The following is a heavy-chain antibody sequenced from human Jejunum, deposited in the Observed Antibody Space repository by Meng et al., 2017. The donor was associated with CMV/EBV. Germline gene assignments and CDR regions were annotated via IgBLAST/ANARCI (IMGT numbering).Heavy chain of an antibody. CDR3: AREYSSSDY. D-gene: IGHD6-6*01. V-gene: IGHV4-59*01. CDR1: GGSLSGYY. Sequence: SLTCTVSGGSLSGYYWHWIRQPPGRGLEWIGYVSYSEYTSYNPSLKSRVTISGDTSKNQFFLQLTSVTAADTAVYYCAREYSSSDYWGQGKLVTVSS. J-gene: IGHJ4*02. CDR2: VSYSEYT.